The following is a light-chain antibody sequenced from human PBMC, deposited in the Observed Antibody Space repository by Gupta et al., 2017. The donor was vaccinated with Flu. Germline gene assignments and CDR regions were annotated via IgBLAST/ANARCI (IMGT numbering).Light chain of an antibody. J-gene: IGLJ3*02. CDR2: EVS. V-gene: IGLV2-14*01. CDR3: CSYTGSSTLLL. CDR1: SSDVGGYNY. Sequence: ITISCTGTSSDVGGYNYVSWYQQHPGKAPKLMIYEVSNRPSGVSNRFSGSKSGTTASLTISGLQAEDEADYYCCSYTGSSTLLLFGGGTKLTVL.